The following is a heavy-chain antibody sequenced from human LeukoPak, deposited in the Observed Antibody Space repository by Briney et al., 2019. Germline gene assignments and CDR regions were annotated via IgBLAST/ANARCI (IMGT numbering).Heavy chain of an antibody. CDR1: GITVSINY. J-gene: IGHJ4*02. V-gene: IGHV3-53*01. Sequence: GRSLSLSCAASGITVSINYMSWVRHAPGKGLECVSVISSGGSTIYADSVKGRFTISRDNSKNTLYLQMNSLRAEDTAVYYCARDTPPDYWGQGTLVTVSS. CDR2: ISSGGST. CDR3: ARDTPPDY.